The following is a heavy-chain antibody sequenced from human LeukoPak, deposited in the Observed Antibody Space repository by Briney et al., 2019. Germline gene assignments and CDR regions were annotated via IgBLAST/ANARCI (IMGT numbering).Heavy chain of an antibody. J-gene: IGHJ5*02. Sequence: ASVKVSCKASGYTFTGYYMHWVRQAPGQGLEWMGWINPNSGGTNYAQKFQGRVTMTRDTSLSTAYMELSRLRSDDTAVYYCARDIVVVVAATVGNNWFDPWGQGTLVTVSS. CDR1: GYTFTGYY. D-gene: IGHD2-15*01. CDR3: ARDIVVVVAATVGNNWFDP. V-gene: IGHV1-2*02. CDR2: INPNSGGT.